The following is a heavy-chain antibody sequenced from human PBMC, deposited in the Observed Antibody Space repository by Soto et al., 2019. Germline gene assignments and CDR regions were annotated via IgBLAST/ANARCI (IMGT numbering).Heavy chain of an antibody. V-gene: IGHV3-21*01. CDR1: GFTFSSYS. CDR2: ISSSSSYI. D-gene: IGHD3-22*01. Sequence: GGSLRLSWAASGFTFSSYSMNWVRQAPGKGLEWVSSISSSSSYIYYADSVKGRFTISRDNAKNSLYLQMNSLRAEDTAVYYFASFMYYYDSSGYPYRAQRSLVPVSS. CDR3: ASFMYYYDSSGYPY. J-gene: IGHJ4*02.